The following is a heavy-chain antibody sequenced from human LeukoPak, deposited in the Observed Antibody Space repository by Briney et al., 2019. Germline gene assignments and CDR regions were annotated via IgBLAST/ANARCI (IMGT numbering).Heavy chain of an antibody. Sequence: GGSLRLSCSASGFTFSTYATHWVRQAPGKALEYVSAISSNGGSTYYTDSVRGRFTISRDNSKKTLYLQMSSLRTEDTAVYYCVTLGLASPSDYWGQGTLVTVSS. CDR1: GFTFSTYA. CDR3: VTLGLASPSDY. D-gene: IGHD3/OR15-3a*01. CDR2: ISSNGGST. V-gene: IGHV3-64D*09. J-gene: IGHJ4*02.